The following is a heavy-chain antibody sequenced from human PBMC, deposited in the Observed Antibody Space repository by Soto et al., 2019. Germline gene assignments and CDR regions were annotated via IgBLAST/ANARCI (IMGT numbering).Heavy chain of an antibody. D-gene: IGHD3-22*01. J-gene: IGHJ4*02. CDR2: VYYSGST. CDR3: ARMGYYYDTSGYYFLFDF. CDR1: GGSISSYY. V-gene: IGHV4-59*01. Sequence: ETLSLTCTVSGGSISSYYWSWIRQPPGKGLEWIGYVYYSGSTNYNPSLKSRVTMSVDTSKNQFSLKLSSVTAADTAVYYCARMGYYYDTSGYYFLFDFWGQGTLVTVSS.